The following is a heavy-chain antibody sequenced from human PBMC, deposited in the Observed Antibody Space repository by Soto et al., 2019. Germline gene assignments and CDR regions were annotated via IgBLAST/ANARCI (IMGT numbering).Heavy chain of an antibody. CDR3: ARSGYSSSWGEGYYFDY. CDR2: IYYSGST. D-gene: IGHD6-13*01. Sequence: SETLSLTCTVSGGSVSSGSYYWSWIRQPPGKGLEWIGYIYYSGSTNYNPSLKSRVTISVDTSKNQFSLKLSSVTAADTAVYYCARSGYSSSWGEGYYFDYWGQGTLVTVSS. J-gene: IGHJ4*02. V-gene: IGHV4-61*01. CDR1: GGSVSSGSYY.